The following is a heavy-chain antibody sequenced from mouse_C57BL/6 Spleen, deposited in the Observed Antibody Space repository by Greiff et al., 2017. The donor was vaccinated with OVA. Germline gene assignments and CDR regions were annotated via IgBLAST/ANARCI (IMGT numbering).Heavy chain of an antibody. Sequence: EVKLVESGGGLVKPGGSLKLSCAASGFTFSSYAMSWVRQTPEKRLEWVATISDGGSYTYYPDNVKGRFTISRDNAKNNLYLQMSHLKSEDTAMYYCARQYYYGSSPCYFDYWGQGTTLTVSS. CDR1: GFTFSSYA. J-gene: IGHJ2*01. D-gene: IGHD1-1*01. V-gene: IGHV5-4*03. CDR2: ISDGGSYT. CDR3: ARQYYYGSSPCYFDY.